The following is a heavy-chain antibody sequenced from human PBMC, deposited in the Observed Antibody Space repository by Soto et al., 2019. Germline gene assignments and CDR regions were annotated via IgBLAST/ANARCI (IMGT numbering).Heavy chain of an antibody. V-gene: IGHV1-2*02. CDR2: INPNSGGT. Sequence: GASVKVSCKASGYTFTGYYMHCVRQAPGQGLEWMGWINPNSGGTNYAQKFQGRVTMTTDTSTSAAYMELRNLRSDDTAVYYCAREAAVMAAAGPDYWGQGTLVTVSS. D-gene: IGHD6-13*01. CDR3: AREAAVMAAAGPDY. J-gene: IGHJ4*02. CDR1: GYTFTGYY.